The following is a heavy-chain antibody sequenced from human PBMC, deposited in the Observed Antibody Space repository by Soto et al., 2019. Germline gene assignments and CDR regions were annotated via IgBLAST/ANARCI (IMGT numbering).Heavy chain of an antibody. Sequence: PGGSLRLSCAASGFTFTDYALSWVRQAPGKGLEWVATISGIGGSTYLADSVKGRLSISRDNSKNTVSLLMNSLRAEDTAVYFCARGSSGCISSWYYFDYWGRGTLVTVSS. D-gene: IGHD6-13*01. CDR3: ARGSSGCISSWYYFDY. V-gene: IGHV3-23*01. CDR1: GFTFTDYA. CDR2: ISGIGGST. J-gene: IGHJ4*02.